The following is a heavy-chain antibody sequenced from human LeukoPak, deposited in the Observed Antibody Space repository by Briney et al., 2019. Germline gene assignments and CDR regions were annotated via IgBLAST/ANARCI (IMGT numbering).Heavy chain of an antibody. D-gene: IGHD6-19*01. Sequence: ASVKVSCKASGYTFTSYDINWVRQATGQGLEWMGWMNPNSGTTGYAQKFQGRVTMTRNTSISTAYMELSSLRSEDTAVYYCATYSSGWYEPDFWGQGTLVTVSS. J-gene: IGHJ4*02. CDR2: MNPNSGTT. CDR1: GYTFTSYD. CDR3: ATYSSGWYEPDF. V-gene: IGHV1-8*01.